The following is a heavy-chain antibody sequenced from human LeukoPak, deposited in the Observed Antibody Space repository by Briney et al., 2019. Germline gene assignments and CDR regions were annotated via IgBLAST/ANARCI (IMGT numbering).Heavy chain of an antibody. CDR1: GFTFSSYD. CDR3: ARVGYDILTGYYTFDY. D-gene: IGHD3-9*01. Sequence: GSLRLSCAASGFTFSSYDMHWVRQATGKGLEWVSAIGTAGDTYYPGSVKGRFTISRENAKNSLYLQMNSLRAGDTAVYYCARVGYDILTGYYTFDYWGQGTLVTVSS. V-gene: IGHV3-13*01. CDR2: IGTAGDT. J-gene: IGHJ4*02.